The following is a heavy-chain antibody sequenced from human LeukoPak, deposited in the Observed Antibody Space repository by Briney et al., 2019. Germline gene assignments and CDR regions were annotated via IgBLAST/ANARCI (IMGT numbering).Heavy chain of an antibody. V-gene: IGHV4-39*01. CDR2: IYYSGST. CDR1: GGSISSSSYY. CDR3: ARHMYSVGSCYYFDY. J-gene: IGHJ4*02. D-gene: IGHD2-15*01. Sequence: TSETLSLTCTVSGGSISSSSYYWGWIRQPPGKGLEWIASIYYSGSTYYNPSLKSRVTISVDTSKNQFSLKLSSVTAADTAVYYCARHMYSVGSCYYFDYWGQGTLSPSPQ.